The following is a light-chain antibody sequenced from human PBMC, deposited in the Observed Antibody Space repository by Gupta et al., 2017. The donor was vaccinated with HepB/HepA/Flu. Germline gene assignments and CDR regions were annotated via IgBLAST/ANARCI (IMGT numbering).Light chain of an antibody. CDR2: VAS. J-gene: IGKJ1*01. CDR1: QDINSW. V-gene: IGKV1D-16*01. Sequence: DIQMTQSPSSLSASVGDRVTITCRASQDINSWLAWYQQKPEKAPKSLIYVASSVQSGVPSRFSGSGSGTNFTLTISSRQPEDFANYYCQHEKNSPRTFGQGTKVEIK. CDR3: QHEKNSPRT.